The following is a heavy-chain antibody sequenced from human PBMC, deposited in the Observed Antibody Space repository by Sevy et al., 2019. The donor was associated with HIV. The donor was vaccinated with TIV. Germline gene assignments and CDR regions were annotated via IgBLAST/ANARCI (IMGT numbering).Heavy chain of an antibody. CDR1: GFTFSDYY. J-gene: IGHJ6*02. CDR2: ISSSSSYT. V-gene: IGHV3-11*06. CDR3: ARDLWEKAYYYGMDV. Sequence: GGSLRLSCAASGFTFSDYYMSWIRQAPGKGLEWVSYISSSSSYTNYADSVKDRFTISRDNAKNSLYLQMNSLRAEDTAVYYCARDLWEKAYYYGMDVWGQGTTVTVSS. D-gene: IGHD1-26*01.